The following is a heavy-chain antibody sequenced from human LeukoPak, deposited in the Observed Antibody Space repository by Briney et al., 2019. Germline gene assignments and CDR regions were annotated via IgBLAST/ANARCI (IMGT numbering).Heavy chain of an antibody. V-gene: IGHV3-23*01. CDR2: ISGSGGST. CDR1: GFSFTIYA. J-gene: IGHJ4*02. Sequence: GGSLRLSCAASGFSFTIYAMTWVRQAQGKGLEWVSAISGSGGSTYYADSVKGRFTISRDNSKNTLYLQMNSLRAEDTAVYYCAKGGPLDYWGQGTLVTVSS. CDR3: AKGGPLDY.